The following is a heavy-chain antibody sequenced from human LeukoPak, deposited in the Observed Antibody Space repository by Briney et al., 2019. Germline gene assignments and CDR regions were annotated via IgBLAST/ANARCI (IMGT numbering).Heavy chain of an antibody. CDR1: GFTFSSYG. CDR2: LSESGDDT. D-gene: IGHD3-10*01. J-gene: IGHJ5*02. CDR3: AKQFVDI. V-gene: IGHV3-23*01. Sequence: GGSLRLSCAASGFTFSSYGMNWVRQAPGKGLEWVASLSESGDDTSYGDSVKGRFIISRGNSRSTLYLQMNSLRAEDTAVYYCAKQFVDIWGQGTLVTVSS.